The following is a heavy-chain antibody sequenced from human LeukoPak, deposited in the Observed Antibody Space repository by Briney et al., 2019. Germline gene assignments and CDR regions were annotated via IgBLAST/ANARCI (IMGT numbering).Heavy chain of an antibody. CDR1: GGSFSGYY. V-gene: IGHV4-34*01. D-gene: IGHD3-10*01. J-gene: IGHJ4*02. Sequence: SETLSLTCAVYGGSFSGYYWSWIRQPPGKGLEWIGEINHSGSTNYNPSLKSRVTISVDTSKNQFSLKLSSVTAADTAVYYCARAPYYYGSGSYYNRPGDYWGQGTLVTVSS. CDR3: ARAPYYYGSGSYYNRPGDY. CDR2: INHSGST.